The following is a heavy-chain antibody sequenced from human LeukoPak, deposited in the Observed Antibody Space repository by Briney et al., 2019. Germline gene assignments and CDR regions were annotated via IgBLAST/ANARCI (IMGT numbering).Heavy chain of an antibody. CDR3: ARDGGELWPLDE. CDR1: GFPFKGCW. Sequence: SGGSLRLSCVASGFPFKGCWMAWVRQSPGKGLDWVANIKPDGSETNYLDSVKGRFTISRDNARDSLFLEMNNLRVDDTAVYYCARDGGELWPLDEWGQGILVTVSS. J-gene: IGHJ4*02. D-gene: IGHD3-10*01. CDR2: IKPDGSET. V-gene: IGHV3-7*01.